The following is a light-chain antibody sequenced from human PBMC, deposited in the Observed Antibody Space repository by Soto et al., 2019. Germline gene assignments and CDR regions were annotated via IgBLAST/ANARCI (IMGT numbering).Light chain of an antibody. CDR1: SGDVGRYNY. J-gene: IGLJ1*01. CDR3: SSFTSSSTFV. Sequence: QSVLAQPASVSGSRGQSITISCTGTSGDVGRYNYVSWFQQHPGKVPKLIIYDVSNWPSGVSDRFSGSKSGNTASLTISGLHPEDEADYYCSSFTSSSTFVFGTGTKVTVL. CDR2: DVS. V-gene: IGLV2-14*03.